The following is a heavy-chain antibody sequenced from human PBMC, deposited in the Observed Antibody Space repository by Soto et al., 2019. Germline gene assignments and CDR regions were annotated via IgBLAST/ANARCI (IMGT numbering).Heavy chain of an antibody. CDR2: IGPESGAT. CDR3: GRGRSGQIVVFY. D-gene: IGHD1-26*01. Sequence: ASVKVSCKASGYTFTGHYIHWVRQAPEQGPEWMGEIGPESGATRYAQKFQGRVTMTRDTSITTVYMELNNLSPDDTAVYYCGRGRSGQIVVFYWGQGTPVTVS. CDR1: GYTFTGHY. V-gene: IGHV1-2*02. J-gene: IGHJ4*02.